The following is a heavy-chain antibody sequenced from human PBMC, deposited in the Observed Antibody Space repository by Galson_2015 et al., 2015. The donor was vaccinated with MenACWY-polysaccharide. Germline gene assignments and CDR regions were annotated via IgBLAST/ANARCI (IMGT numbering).Heavy chain of an antibody. CDR1: GFTFDDYA. D-gene: IGHD1-14*01. CDR2: ISWNSNSI. J-gene: IGHJ5*02. CDR3: AKAAGGALPYNWFVP. V-gene: IGHV3-9*01. Sequence: SLRLSCAASGFTFDDYAMHWVRQAPGKGLEWVSGISWNSNSIGYADSVKGRFTISRDNAKNSLYLHMNSLRTDDTALYYCAKAAGGALPYNWFVPWGQGTLVTVSS.